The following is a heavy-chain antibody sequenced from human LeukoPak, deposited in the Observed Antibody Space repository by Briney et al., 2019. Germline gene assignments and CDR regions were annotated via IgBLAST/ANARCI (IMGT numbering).Heavy chain of an antibody. D-gene: IGHD5-24*01. V-gene: IGHV3-15*01. CDR3: TTDSRDAYNYGRHFDY. CDR2: IKTKTDGGTT. J-gene: IGHJ4*02. Sequence: GGSLRLSCAASGFTCTYAWMSWVRQAPGKGLEWVGRIKTKTDGGTTDYAAPVKGRFTISRDDSKNTLYLQMNSLKTEDTAVYYCTTDSRDAYNYGRHFDYWGQGTLVTVSS. CDR1: GFTCTYAW.